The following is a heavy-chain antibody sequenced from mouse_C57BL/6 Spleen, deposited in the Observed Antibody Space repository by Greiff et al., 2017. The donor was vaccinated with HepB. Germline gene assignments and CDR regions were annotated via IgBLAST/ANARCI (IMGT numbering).Heavy chain of an antibody. CDR3: ARGLRPFYYFDY. Sequence: EVMLVESGGDLVKPGGSLKLSCAASGFTFSSYGMSWVRQTPDKRLEWVATISSGGSYTYYPDSVKGRFTISRDNAKNTLYLQMSSLKSEDTAMYYCARGLRPFYYFDYWGQGTTLTVSS. J-gene: IGHJ2*01. D-gene: IGHD2-2*01. CDR1: GFTFSSYG. CDR2: ISSGGSYT. V-gene: IGHV5-6*01.